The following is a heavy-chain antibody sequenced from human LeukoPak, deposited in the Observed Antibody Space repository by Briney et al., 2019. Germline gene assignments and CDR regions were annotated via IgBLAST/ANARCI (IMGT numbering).Heavy chain of an antibody. CDR3: ARDGGIIRFGGQDV. Sequence: GGSLRLSCAASGFTFSSYWMSWVRQAPGRGLEWVAHMNRDGSEKNYVDSIKGRFTICRDNAGNSLYLQMNRLRVEDTAVYYCARDGGIIRFGGQDVWGQGTTVIVS. J-gene: IGHJ6*02. CDR2: MNRDGSEK. CDR1: GFTFSSYW. V-gene: IGHV3-7*01. D-gene: IGHD3-16*01.